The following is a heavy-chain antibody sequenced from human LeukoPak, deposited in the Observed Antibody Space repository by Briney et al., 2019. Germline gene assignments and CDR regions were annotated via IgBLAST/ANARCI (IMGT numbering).Heavy chain of an antibody. J-gene: IGHJ6*04. CDR2: ISSSCSTI. CDR3: AELGITMIGGV. Sequence: GGSLRLSCAASGFTFSSYEMNWVRQAPGKGLEWVSYISSSCSTIYYADSVKGRFTISRDNAKNSLYLQMNSLRAEDTAVYYCAELGITMIGGVWGKGTTVTISS. V-gene: IGHV3-48*03. D-gene: IGHD3-10*02. CDR1: GFTFSSYE.